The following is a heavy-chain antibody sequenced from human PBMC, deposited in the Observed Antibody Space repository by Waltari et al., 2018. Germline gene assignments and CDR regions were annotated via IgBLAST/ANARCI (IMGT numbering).Heavy chain of an antibody. CDR3: AKCYYDSSGYNDY. CDR2: ISNDGSNK. V-gene: IGHV3-30*18. J-gene: IGHJ4*02. Sequence: QVQLVESGGGVVQPGRSLRLSCAASGFTFSSYGMHWVRQAPGKGLGWVAVISNDGSNKYYADYVKGRFTISRDNSKNTLYLQMNSLGAEDTAVYYCAKCYYDSSGYNDYWGQGTLVTVSS. D-gene: IGHD3-22*01. CDR1: GFTFSSYG.